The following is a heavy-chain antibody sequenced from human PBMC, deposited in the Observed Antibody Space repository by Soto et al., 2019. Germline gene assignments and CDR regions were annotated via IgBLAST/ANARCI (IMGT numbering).Heavy chain of an antibody. CDR2: ISAYNGNT. Sequence: QVQLVQSGAEVKKPGASVKVSCKASGYTFTSYGIXXXXXXXXXGLEWMGWISAYNGNTNYAQKLQGRVTMTTDTXXXXXXXXXXXXXXXXXXXXXCARDRGAYGMDVWGQGTTVTVSS. CDR1: GYTFTSYG. V-gene: IGHV1-18*01. CDR3: ARDRGAYGMDV. J-gene: IGHJ6*02.